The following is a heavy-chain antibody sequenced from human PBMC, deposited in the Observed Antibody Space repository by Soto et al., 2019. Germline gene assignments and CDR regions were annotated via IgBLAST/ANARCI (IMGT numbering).Heavy chain of an antibody. D-gene: IGHD2-15*01. CDR3: ARSGGYYYYGMDV. CDR1: GGSISSGGYY. Sequence: PSETLSLTCTVSGGSISSGGYYWSWIRQHPGKGLEWIGYIYYSGSTYYNPSLKSRVTISVDTSKNQFSLKLSSVTAADTAVYYCARSGGYYYYGMDVWGQGTTVTVSS. CDR2: IYYSGST. V-gene: IGHV4-31*03. J-gene: IGHJ6*02.